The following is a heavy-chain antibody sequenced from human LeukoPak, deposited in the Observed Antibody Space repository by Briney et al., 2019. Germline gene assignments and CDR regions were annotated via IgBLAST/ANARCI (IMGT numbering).Heavy chain of an antibody. CDR3: ARDSSGRQDAFDI. CDR2: ISSNGGST. CDR1: GFTFSSYA. D-gene: IGHD3-22*01. J-gene: IGHJ3*02. V-gene: IGHV3-64*01. Sequence: GGSLRLSCAASGFTFSSYAMHWVRQAPGKGLEYVSAISSNGGSTYYANSVKGRFTISRDNSKNTLYLQMGSLRAEDTAVYYCARDSSGRQDAFDIWGQGTMVTVSS.